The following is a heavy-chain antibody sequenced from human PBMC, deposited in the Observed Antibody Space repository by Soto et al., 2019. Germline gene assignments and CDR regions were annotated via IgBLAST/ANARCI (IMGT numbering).Heavy chain of an antibody. CDR2: ISSSSSYI. D-gene: IGHD2-15*01. V-gene: IGHV3-21*01. Sequence: PGGSLRLSCAASGFTFSSYSMNWVRQAPGKGLEWVSSISSSSSYIYYADSVKGRFTISRDNAKNSLYLQMNSLRAEDTAVYYCAREQGYCSGGSCYSVVDYWGQGTLVTVSS. CDR3: AREQGYCSGGSCYSVVDY. CDR1: GFTFSSYS. J-gene: IGHJ4*02.